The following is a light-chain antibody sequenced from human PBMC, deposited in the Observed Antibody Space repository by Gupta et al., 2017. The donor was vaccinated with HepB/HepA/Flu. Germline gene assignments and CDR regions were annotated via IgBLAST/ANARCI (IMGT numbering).Light chain of an antibody. CDR2: AAS. CDR3: QQSYSTPRT. Sequence: DIQMPQYPSSLSASVGDRVTITCRASQSISSYLNWYQQKPGKAPKLLIYAASSLQSGVPSRFSGSGSGTDFTLTISSLQPEDFATYYCQQSYSTPRTFGQGTKVEIK. J-gene: IGKJ1*01. V-gene: IGKV1-39*01. CDR1: QSISSY.